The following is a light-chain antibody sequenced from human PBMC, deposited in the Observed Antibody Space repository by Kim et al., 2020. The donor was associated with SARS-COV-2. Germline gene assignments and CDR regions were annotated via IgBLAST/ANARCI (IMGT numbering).Light chain of an antibody. Sequence: RATINCKASQSVLYSSNHKNYLAWYQQKPGRPPKLLIYWASTRESGVPDRFSGSGSETDFTLTVSSLQAEDVAVYYCQQYYSTPYTFGQGTKLVI. J-gene: IGKJ2*01. V-gene: IGKV4-1*01. CDR2: WAS. CDR3: QQYYSTPYT. CDR1: QSVLYSSNHKNY.